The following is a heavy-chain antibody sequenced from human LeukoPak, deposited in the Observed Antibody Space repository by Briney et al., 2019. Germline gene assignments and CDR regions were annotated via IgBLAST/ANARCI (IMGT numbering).Heavy chain of an antibody. CDR1: GFTFTSYA. D-gene: IGHD1-26*01. Sequence: GGSLRLSCAASGFTFTSYAMNWVRQAPGKGLEWVSHITASGTAMFYADSVKGRFTISRDNAKNSLYLQMNSLRDEDTAVYYCASSGSYRFDYWGQGTLVTVSS. J-gene: IGHJ4*02. CDR2: ITASGTAM. CDR3: ASSGSYRFDY. V-gene: IGHV3-48*02.